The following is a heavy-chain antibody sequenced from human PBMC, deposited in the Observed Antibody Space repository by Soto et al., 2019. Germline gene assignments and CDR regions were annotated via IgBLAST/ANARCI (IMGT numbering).Heavy chain of an antibody. V-gene: IGHV3-23*01. D-gene: IGHD3-3*01. CDR1: GFTFSSYA. CDR3: AKVEHITIFGVVITYFDAFDI. J-gene: IGHJ3*02. Sequence: GESLKISCAASGFTFSSYAMSWVRQAPGKGLEWVSAISGSGGSTYYADSVKGRFTISRDNSKNTLYLQMNSLRAEDTAVYYCAKVEHITIFGVVITYFDAFDIWGQGTMVTVSS. CDR2: ISGSGGST.